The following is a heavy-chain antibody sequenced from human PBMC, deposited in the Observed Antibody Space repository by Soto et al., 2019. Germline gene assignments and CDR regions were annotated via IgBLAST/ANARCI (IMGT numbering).Heavy chain of an antibody. D-gene: IGHD5-18*01. J-gene: IGHJ5*02. CDR1: GYTFTSYD. CDR2: MNPKSGNT. CDR3: AREQLQLWKNWFDP. V-gene: IGHV1-8*01. Sequence: ASVKVSCKASGYTFTSYDINWVRQATGQGLEWVGWMNPKSGNTGYAQKFQGRVTMTRDISTSTAYMELSTLRSEDTAVYYCAREQLQLWKNWFDPWGQGTLVTVSS.